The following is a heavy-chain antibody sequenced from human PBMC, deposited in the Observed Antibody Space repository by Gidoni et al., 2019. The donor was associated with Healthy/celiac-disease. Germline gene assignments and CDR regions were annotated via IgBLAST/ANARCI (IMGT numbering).Heavy chain of an antibody. CDR3: ARGGLTDPFDP. V-gene: IGHV1-8*01. D-gene: IGHD3-16*01. J-gene: IGHJ5*02. Sequence: QVQLVQSGAEGKKPGASVKVSCKASGYTFTSYDINWVRQATGQVLEWMGWMNPNRGNTGSAQKFQGRFTMTRNTSISTAYMELSSLGSADTAVYYCARGGLTDPFDPWGQGTLVTVSS. CDR1: GYTFTSYD. CDR2: MNPNRGNT.